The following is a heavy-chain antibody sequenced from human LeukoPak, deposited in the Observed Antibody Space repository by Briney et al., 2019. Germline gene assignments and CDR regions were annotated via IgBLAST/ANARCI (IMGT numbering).Heavy chain of an antibody. J-gene: IGHJ4*02. D-gene: IGHD6-19*01. CDR2: ISGSGGSI. Sequence: GGSLRLSCAASGFTFSNSAMSWVRQAPGKGLAWVSSISGSGGSIYYADSVKGRFTISRDNFKNILYLQMNSLRAEDTAVYYCAKVPSSGWYPNEYYFDYWGQGTLVTVSS. CDR3: AKVPSSGWYPNEYYFDY. V-gene: IGHV3-23*01. CDR1: GFTFSNSA.